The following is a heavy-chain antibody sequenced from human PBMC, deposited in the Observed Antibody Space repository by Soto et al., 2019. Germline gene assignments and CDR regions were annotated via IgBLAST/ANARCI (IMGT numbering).Heavy chain of an antibody. CDR2: INPNSGGT. J-gene: IGHJ4*02. V-gene: IGHV1-2*02. CDR1: GYTFTGYY. Sequence: ASVKVSCKASGYTFTGYYMHWVRQAPGQGLEWMGWINPNSGGTNYAQKFQGGVTMTRDTSISTAFMELSRLRSDNTAVDYCARDYYSSDYVWGSYRRKGPFDYWGQGTLVTVSS. CDR3: ARDYYSSDYVWGSYRRKGPFDY. D-gene: IGHD3-16*02.